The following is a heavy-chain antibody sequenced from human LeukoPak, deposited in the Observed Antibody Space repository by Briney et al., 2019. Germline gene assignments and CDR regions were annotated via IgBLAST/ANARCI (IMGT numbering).Heavy chain of an antibody. CDR2: INPSGGST. Sequence: ASVKVSWKVSGYTFTSYYMHWVRQAPGQGLEWMGIINPSGGSTSYAQKFQGRGTMTRDTSTSTVYMELSSLRSEDTAVYYCARVGIAAAGDFDYWGQGTLVTVSS. CDR3: ARVGIAAAGDFDY. D-gene: IGHD6-13*01. V-gene: IGHV1-46*01. CDR1: GYTFTSYY. J-gene: IGHJ4*02.